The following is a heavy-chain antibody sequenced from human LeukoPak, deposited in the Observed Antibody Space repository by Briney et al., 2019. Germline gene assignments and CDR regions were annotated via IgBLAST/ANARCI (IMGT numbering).Heavy chain of an antibody. CDR2: ISYDGSDK. Sequence: GGSLRLSCAASGFTFSSYGMHWVRQAPGKGLEWVAVISYDGSDKYYADSVKGRFTLSRDNSKNMLYLQMNSLRAEDTAVYYCARDPLYYYGSGSYFRDYWGQGTLVTVSS. D-gene: IGHD3-10*01. CDR3: ARDPLYYYGSGSYFRDY. V-gene: IGHV3-30*03. J-gene: IGHJ4*02. CDR1: GFTFSSYG.